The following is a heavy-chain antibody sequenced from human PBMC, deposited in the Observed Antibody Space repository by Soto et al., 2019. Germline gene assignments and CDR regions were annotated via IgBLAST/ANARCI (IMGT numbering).Heavy chain of an antibody. CDR2: INPSGGST. V-gene: IGHV1-46*01. D-gene: IGHD6-13*01. CDR1: GHTFTSYY. CDR3: ARHQGYRSSFYAD. Sequence: ASVQLSCKASGHTFTSYYMHWVRQAPGQGLEWMGIINPSGGSTSYAQKFQGRVTMTRDTSTSTVYMELSSLRSEDTAVYYCARHQGYRSSFYADWAQGTLVTVPS. J-gene: IGHJ4*02.